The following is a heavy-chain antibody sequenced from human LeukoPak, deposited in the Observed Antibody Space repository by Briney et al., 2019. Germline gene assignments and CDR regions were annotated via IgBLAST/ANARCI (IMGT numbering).Heavy chain of an antibody. V-gene: IGHV5-51*01. Sequence: PGEALKISWKGSGYCFTSYWIGLVRQMPGKGLEWMGIIYLVDSDTRYRPSFQGQVTISADKSISTAYLQWSSLKASDTAMYYCARRITYNRFGPWGQETRVSVSS. J-gene: IGHJ5*02. CDR2: IYLVDSDT. CDR3: ARRITYNRFGP. CDR1: GYCFTSYW.